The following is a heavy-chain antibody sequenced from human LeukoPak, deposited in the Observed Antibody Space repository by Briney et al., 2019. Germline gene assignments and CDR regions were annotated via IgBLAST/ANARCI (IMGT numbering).Heavy chain of an antibody. CDR1: GFTFDDYA. CDR2: ISWNSGRI. CDR3: VKDRVWFGELLNPLFDN. D-gene: IGHD3-10*01. Sequence: GGTLRLSCAASGFTFDDYAMHWVRQAPGKGLEWVSGISWNSGRIGYADSVKGRFTISRDNAKNSLYLQMNSLRAEDTALYYCVKDRVWFGELLNPLFDNWGQGTRVTVSS. J-gene: IGHJ4*02. V-gene: IGHV3-9*01.